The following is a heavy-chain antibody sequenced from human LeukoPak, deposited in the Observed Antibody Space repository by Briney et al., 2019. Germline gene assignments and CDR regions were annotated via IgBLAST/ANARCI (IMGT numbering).Heavy chain of an antibody. Sequence: SETLSLTCAVYGGSFSGYYWSWIRQPPGKGLEWIGEINHSGSTNYNPSLKSRVTISVDTSKNQFSLKLSSVTAADTAVYYCARGGVSSSWYSNWFDPWGQGTLVTVSS. J-gene: IGHJ5*02. CDR3: ARGGVSSSWYSNWFDP. CDR2: INHSGST. D-gene: IGHD6-13*01. V-gene: IGHV4-34*01. CDR1: GGSFSGYY.